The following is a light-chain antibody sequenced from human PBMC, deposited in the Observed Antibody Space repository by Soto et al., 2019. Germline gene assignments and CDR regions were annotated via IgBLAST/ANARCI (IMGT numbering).Light chain of an antibody. V-gene: IGKV1-5*03. CDR2: KAS. CDR1: QSIGVW. CDR3: QQSNSHS. Sequence: DLQLTQSPSTLSASVGDRVTITCRASQSIGVWLAWYQQKAGKAPKLLIYKASSLEYGVPARFSASGFGTEFTLTISSLQPDDFATYYCQQSNSHSFGPGTKVEIK. J-gene: IGKJ1*01.